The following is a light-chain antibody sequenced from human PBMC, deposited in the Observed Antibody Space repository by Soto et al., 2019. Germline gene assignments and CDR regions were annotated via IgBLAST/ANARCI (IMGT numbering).Light chain of an antibody. CDR3: MQALQTPLT. CDR2: WGS. V-gene: IGKV2-28*01. Sequence: DIVMTQSPLSLPVTPGEPASISCRSSQSLLHSNGYTYLDWYLQEPGQSPQLLIYWGSNRASGVPDRFSGSGSGTDFTLKISRVEAEDVGVYYCMQALQTPLTFGPGTKVDIK. CDR1: QSLLHSNGYTY. J-gene: IGKJ3*01.